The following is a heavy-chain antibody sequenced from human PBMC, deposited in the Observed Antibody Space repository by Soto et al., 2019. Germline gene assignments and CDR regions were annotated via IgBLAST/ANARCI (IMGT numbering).Heavy chain of an antibody. CDR3: ARDISAYGMDV. Sequence: SETLSLTCAVSGGSISSGGYSWSWIRQPPGKGLEWIGYIYHSGSTYYNPSLKSRVTISVDRSKNQFSLKLSSVTAADTAVYYCARDISAYGMDVWGQGTTVTVSS. J-gene: IGHJ6*02. D-gene: IGHD2-2*01. V-gene: IGHV4-30-2*01. CDR2: IYHSGST. CDR1: GGSISSGGYS.